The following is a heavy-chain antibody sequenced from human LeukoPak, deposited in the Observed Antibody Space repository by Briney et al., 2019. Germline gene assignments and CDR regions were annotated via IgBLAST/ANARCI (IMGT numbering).Heavy chain of an antibody. CDR3: AQDSDYYGSGSYYY. J-gene: IGHJ4*02. D-gene: IGHD3-10*01. Sequence: GGSLRLSCAASGFTFSSYAMHWVRQAPGKGLEWVAVISYHGSNNYYADSVRGRFTISRDNSKNTLYLQMSSLRAEDTAVCYCAQDSDYYGSGSYYYWGQGTLVTVSS. CDR2: ISYHGSNN. CDR1: GFTFSSYA. V-gene: IGHV3-30*04.